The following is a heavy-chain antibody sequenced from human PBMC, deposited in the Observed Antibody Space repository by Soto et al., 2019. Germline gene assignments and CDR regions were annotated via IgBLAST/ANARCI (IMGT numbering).Heavy chain of an antibody. J-gene: IGHJ3*02. Sequence: GGSLRLSCAASGFSFSDYYMSWIRQAPGKGLEWVSAISGSGGSTYYADSVKGRFTISRDNSKNTLYLQMNGLRAEDTAVYYCAKVGLPQNYDFWSGYYWEAFDIWGQGTMVTVSS. V-gene: IGHV3-23*01. CDR2: ISGSGGST. CDR1: GFSFSDYY. CDR3: AKVGLPQNYDFWSGYYWEAFDI. D-gene: IGHD3-3*01.